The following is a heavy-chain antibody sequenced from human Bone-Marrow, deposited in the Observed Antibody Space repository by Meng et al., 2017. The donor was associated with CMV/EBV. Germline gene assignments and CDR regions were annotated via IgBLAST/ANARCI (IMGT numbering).Heavy chain of an antibody. V-gene: IGHV3-21*01. Sequence: GGSLRLSCAASGFTFSSYSMNWVRQAPGKGLEWVSSISSSSSYIYYADSVKGRFTISRDNAKNSLYLQMNSLRAEDTAVYYCARDIRTYIVVVPAAIVDPARGHAFDIWGQGTMVTVSS. CDR1: GFTFSSYS. J-gene: IGHJ3*02. CDR3: ARDIRTYIVVVPAAIVDPARGHAFDI. CDR2: ISSSSSYI. D-gene: IGHD2-2*01.